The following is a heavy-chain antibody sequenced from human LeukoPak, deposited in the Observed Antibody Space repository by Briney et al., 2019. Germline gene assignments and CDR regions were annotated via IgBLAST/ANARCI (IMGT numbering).Heavy chain of an antibody. CDR2: IYYSGST. CDR3: AGSLRAWFPNVWFDP. CDR1: GGSISSGGYY. J-gene: IGHJ5*02. D-gene: IGHD3-10*01. Sequence: PLETLSLTCTVSGGSISSGGYYWSWIRQHPGKGLEWIGYIYYSGSTYYNPSLKSRVTISVDTSKNQFSLKLSSVTAADTAVYYCAGSLRAWFPNVWFDPWGKETLVTVSS. V-gene: IGHV4-31*03.